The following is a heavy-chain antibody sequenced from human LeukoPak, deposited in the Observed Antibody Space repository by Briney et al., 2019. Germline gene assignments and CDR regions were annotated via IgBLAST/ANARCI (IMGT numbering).Heavy chain of an antibody. D-gene: IGHD3-10*01. CDR1: GYTFTSYG. J-gene: IGHJ5*02. CDR2: ISAYNGNT. V-gene: IGHV1-18*01. CDR3: ARENSNGSGDNWFDP. Sequence: APVKVSCKASGYTFTSYGISWVRQAPGQGLEWMGWISAYNGNTNYAQKLQGRVTMTTDTSTSTAYMELRSLRSDDTAVYYCARENSNGSGDNWFDPWGQGTLVTVSS.